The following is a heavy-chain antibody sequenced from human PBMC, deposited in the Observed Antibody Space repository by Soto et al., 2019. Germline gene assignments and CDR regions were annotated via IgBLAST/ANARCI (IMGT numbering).Heavy chain of an antibody. CDR1: GGSVSSGSYY. J-gene: IGHJ4*02. CDR2: IYYSGST. D-gene: IGHD6-19*01. V-gene: IGHV4-61*01. CDR3: ASSSSGWEKNLDY. Sequence: SETLSLTCTVSGGSVSSGSYYWSWIRQPPGKGLEWIGYIYYSGSTNYNPSLKSRVTISVDTSKNQFSLKLSSVTAADTAVYYCASSSSGWEKNLDYWGQGTLVTVSS.